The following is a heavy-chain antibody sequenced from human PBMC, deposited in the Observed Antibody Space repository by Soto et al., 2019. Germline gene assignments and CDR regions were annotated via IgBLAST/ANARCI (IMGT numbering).Heavy chain of an antibody. CDR3: AKGGPFTGGFDP. Sequence: GGSLRLSCAGSGLTLRSYAMTWIRQTPEKGLEWVSTISGRSGVPSYADSVNGRFTVSRDNSKNTLYLQMNSLRPDDTAIYYCAKGGPFTGGFDPWGQGTLVTVSS. D-gene: IGHD3-16*01. CDR2: ISGRSGVP. V-gene: IGHV3-23*01. CDR1: GLTLRSYA. J-gene: IGHJ5*02.